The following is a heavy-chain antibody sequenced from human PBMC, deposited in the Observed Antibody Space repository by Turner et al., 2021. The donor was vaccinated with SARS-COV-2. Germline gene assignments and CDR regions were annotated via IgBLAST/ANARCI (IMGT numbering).Heavy chain of an antibody. V-gene: IGHV4-34*01. CDR1: GGSFSGYW. J-gene: IGHJ6*02. D-gene: IGHD2-2*01. CDR3: AKRRGYCDSTGCNYGMDV. CDR2: INHRGST. Sequence: QVQLQQWGTGLLKPSETLSLTCAVYGGSFSGYWWTWIRQPPGTGLEWIGEINHRGSTNYNPSLKSRVTISVDTSKSQFSLKLSSVTAADTAGYYCAKRRGYCDSTGCNYGMDVWGQGTTVTVSS.